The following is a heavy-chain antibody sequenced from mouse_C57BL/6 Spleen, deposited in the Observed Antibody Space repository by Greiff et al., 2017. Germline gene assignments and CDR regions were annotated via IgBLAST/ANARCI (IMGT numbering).Heavy chain of an antibody. CDR3: TLTTVPPWFAY. D-gene: IGHD1-1*01. J-gene: IGHJ3*01. V-gene: IGHV6-6*01. CDR2: IRNKANNHAT. Sequence: EVMLVESGGGLVQPGGSMKLSCAASGFTFSDAWMDWVRQSPEKGLEWVAEIRNKANNHATYYAESVKGRCTISRDDSKSSVYLQMNSLRAEDTGIYYCTLTTVPPWFAYWGQGTLVTVSA. CDR1: GFTFSDAW.